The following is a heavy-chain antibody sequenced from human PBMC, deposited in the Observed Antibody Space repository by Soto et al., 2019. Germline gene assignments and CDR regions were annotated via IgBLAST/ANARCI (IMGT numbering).Heavy chain of an antibody. J-gene: IGHJ4*02. CDR3: ARTVGAAYYFDF. V-gene: IGHV4-4*07. D-gene: IGHD1-26*01. CDR2: VYMSGST. Sequence: QVQLQESGPGLVKPSETLSLTCNVSGDSMTKYYWSWIRQPAGKGLEWIGRVYMSGSTNYNPSLKSRVTMSIDTSNNHFSLDLKSVTAAETAVYYCARTVGAAYYFDFWGQGALVTVSS. CDR1: GDSMTKYY.